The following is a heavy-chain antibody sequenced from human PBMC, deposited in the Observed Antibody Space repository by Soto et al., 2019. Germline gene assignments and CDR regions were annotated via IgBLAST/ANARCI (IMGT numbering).Heavy chain of an antibody. CDR2: INTDGSST. CDR1: AFTFSGHW. D-gene: IGHD5-12*01. Sequence: EVQLVESGGGLVQPGGSLRISCGASAFTFSGHWMNWVRQAPGKGLVWVSRINTDGSSTSYADSVKGRFTISRDNAKNTLYLQMNSLRAEDTAVYYCAGGYGFDYWGQGTLVTVSS. CDR3: AGGYGFDY. J-gene: IGHJ4*02. V-gene: IGHV3-74*01.